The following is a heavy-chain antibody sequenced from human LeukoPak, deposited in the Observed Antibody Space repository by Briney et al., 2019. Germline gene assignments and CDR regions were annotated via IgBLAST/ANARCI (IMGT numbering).Heavy chain of an antibody. CDR3: AKDTRIARGELDY. J-gene: IGHJ4*02. V-gene: IGHV3-43*01. Sequence: PGGSLRISCAASGFTFDDYTTHWVRQAPGKGLEWVSLISWDGGSTYYADSVKGRFTISRDNSKNSLYLQMNSLRTEDTALYYCAKDTRIARGELDYWGQGTLVTVSS. D-gene: IGHD6-13*01. CDR2: ISWDGGST. CDR1: GFTFDDYT.